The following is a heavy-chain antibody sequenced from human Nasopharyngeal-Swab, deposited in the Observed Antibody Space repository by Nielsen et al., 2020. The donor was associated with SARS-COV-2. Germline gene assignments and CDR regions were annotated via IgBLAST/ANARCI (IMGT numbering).Heavy chain of an antibody. CDR1: GFTFDAYA. V-gene: IGHV3-43*02. Sequence: GGSLRLSCAASGFTFDAYAMHWVRQAPGKGLEWVSLISGDGGSTYYADSVKGRFTISRDNSKNSLYLQMNSLRTEDTALYYCCETDYWGQGTLVTVSS. CDR3: CETDY. CDR2: ISGDGGST. J-gene: IGHJ4*02.